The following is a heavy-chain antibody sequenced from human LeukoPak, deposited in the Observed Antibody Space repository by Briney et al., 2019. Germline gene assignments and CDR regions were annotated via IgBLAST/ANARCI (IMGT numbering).Heavy chain of an antibody. V-gene: IGHV3-64D*06. D-gene: IGHD6-19*01. CDR3: VKDFTSRYSSGWYLNWFDP. J-gene: IGHJ5*02. CDR1: GFTVSNNY. CDR2: ISSNGGST. Sequence: SGGSLRLSCAASGFTVSNNYMNWVRQAPGKGLEYVSAISSNGGSTYYADSVKGRFTISRDNSKNTLYLKMSSLRAEDTAVYYCVKDFTSRYSSGWYLNWFDPWGQGTLVTVSS.